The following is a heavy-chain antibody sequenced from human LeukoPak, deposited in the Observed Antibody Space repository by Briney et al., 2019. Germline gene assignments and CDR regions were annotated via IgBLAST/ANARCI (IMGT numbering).Heavy chain of an antibody. CDR2: IYYSGST. Sequence: SETLSLTCTVSGGSISSYYWSWVRQPPGKGLEWIGYIYYSGSTNYNPSLKSRGTISVDTSKNQFSLKLSSVTAADTAVYYCASIYYDSSGYNDYWGQGTLVTVSS. CDR3: ASIYYDSSGYNDY. CDR1: GGSISSYY. D-gene: IGHD3-22*01. V-gene: IGHV4-59*08. J-gene: IGHJ4*02.